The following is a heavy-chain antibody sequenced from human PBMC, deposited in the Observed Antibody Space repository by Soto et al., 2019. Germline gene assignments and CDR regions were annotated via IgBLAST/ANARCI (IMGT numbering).Heavy chain of an antibody. V-gene: IGHV1-69*13. Sequence: SVEVSCKASGGTFSSYAISWVRQAPGQGLEWMGGIIPIFGTANYAQKFQGRVTITADESTSTAYMELSSLRSEDTAVYSCARVPHSGTLTMIVRGAFDIWGQGTMVPVS. J-gene: IGHJ3*02. CDR1: GGTFSSYA. CDR3: ARVPHSGTLTMIVRGAFDI. CDR2: IIPIFGTA. D-gene: IGHD3-22*01.